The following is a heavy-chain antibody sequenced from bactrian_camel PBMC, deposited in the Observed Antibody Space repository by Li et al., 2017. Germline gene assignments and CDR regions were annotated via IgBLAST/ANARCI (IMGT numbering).Heavy chain of an antibody. CDR1: GDPYGSQC. CDR3: AAGPLVSGDYVCRLPLS. CDR2: IGTDGKT. J-gene: IGHJ6*01. V-gene: IGHV3S55*01. D-gene: IGHD4*01. Sequence: VQLVESGGDSVQAGGSLRLSCTISGDPYGSQCVARFRQSPGKEREGVAAIGTDGKTNYLDSVKGRFTISKANAKGTPYLQMDSLKPEDTAVYYCAAGPLVSGDYVCRLPLSWGQGTQVTVS.